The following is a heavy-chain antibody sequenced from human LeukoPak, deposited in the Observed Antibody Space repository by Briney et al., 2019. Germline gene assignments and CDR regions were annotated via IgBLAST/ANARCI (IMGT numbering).Heavy chain of an antibody. Sequence: GGSLRLSCAASGFTFSSYWMSWVRQAPGKGLEWVANIKEDGSEKYYVDSVKGRFTISRDNAKNSLYLQMNSLRAEDTAVYYCARDSDGSYIDYWGQGTLVTVSS. J-gene: IGHJ4*02. V-gene: IGHV3-7*01. CDR2: IKEDGSEK. CDR3: ARDSDGSYIDY. CDR1: GFTFSSYW. D-gene: IGHD1-26*01.